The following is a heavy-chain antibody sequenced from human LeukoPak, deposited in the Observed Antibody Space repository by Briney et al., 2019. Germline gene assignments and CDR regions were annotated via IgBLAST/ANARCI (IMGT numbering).Heavy chain of an antibody. V-gene: IGHV3-11*01. Sequence: PGGSLRLSCAASGFTFSDYYMSWIRQAPGKGLEWVSYISSSGSTIYYADSVKGRFTISRDNAKNSLYLQMNSLRAEDTAVYYCAGQGITMVRGVTPYGMDVWGQGTTVTVSS. CDR2: ISSSGSTI. CDR1: GFTFSDYY. J-gene: IGHJ6*02. CDR3: AGQGITMVRGVTPYGMDV. D-gene: IGHD3-10*01.